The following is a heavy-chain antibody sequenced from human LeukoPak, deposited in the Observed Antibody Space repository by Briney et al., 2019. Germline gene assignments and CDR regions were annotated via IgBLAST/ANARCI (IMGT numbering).Heavy chain of an antibody. J-gene: IGHJ4*02. CDR3: ARGCTYRYGSSDY. Sequence: GEPLKISCKGSGYSFTNYWIGWVRQMPGKGLEWMGIIHPGGSGTRYSPSFQGQVTMSVHESITTAYLQWSSLRASDSAIYYCARGCTYRYGSSDYWGQGTLVTVSS. D-gene: IGHD5-18*01. V-gene: IGHV5-51*01. CDR1: GYSFTNYW. CDR2: IHPGGSGT.